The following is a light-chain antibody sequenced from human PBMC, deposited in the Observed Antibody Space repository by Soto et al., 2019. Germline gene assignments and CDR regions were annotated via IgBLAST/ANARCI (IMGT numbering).Light chain of an antibody. CDR1: PSVSSY. Sequence: EIVLTQSPATLSLSPGERATLSFRASPSVSSYLAWYQQKPGQAPRLRIYDASNRATGIPARFSGSGSGTDFTLTTSSLAPEDFPVYYCQQRSNWPPTFGPATKVDIK. V-gene: IGKV3-11*01. J-gene: IGKJ3*01. CDR2: DAS. CDR3: QQRSNWPPT.